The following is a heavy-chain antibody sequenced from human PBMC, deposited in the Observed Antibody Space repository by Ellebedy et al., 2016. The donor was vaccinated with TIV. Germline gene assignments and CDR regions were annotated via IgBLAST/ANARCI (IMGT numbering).Heavy chain of an antibody. V-gene: IGHV3-23*01. CDR3: RAYGSGSRRAFEH. D-gene: IGHD3-10*01. CDR1: GFTFSDYD. Sequence: GESLKISCAASGFTFSDYDMSWVRQAPGKGPEWVSAITNSGAGTYYGNSVKSRFTISRDNSKNTVYLQMNSLRAEDTALYYCRAYGSGSRRAFEHWGQGTLVTVSS. CDR2: ITNSGAGT. J-gene: IGHJ4*02.